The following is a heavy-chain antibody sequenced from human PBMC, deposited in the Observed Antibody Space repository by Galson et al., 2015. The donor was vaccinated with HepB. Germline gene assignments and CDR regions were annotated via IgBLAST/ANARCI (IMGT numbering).Heavy chain of an antibody. J-gene: IGHJ4*02. Sequence: LRLSCAASGFTFTRYTMGWVRQAPGKGLKWVSSLSVNGDISYYEDSVKGRFTISRDNSKKMVYLQMKGLKAEDTGVYYCAKVAILGATPHYFDYLGQGTLVTVSS. D-gene: IGHD3-16*01. CDR2: LSVNGDIS. CDR3: AKVAILGATPHYFDY. CDR1: GFTFTRYT. V-gene: IGHV3-23*01.